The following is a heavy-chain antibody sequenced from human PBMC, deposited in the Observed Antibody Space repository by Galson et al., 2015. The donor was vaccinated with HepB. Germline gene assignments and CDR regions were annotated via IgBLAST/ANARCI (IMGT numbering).Heavy chain of an antibody. J-gene: IGHJ4*02. CDR3: ATGVAAAEGY. D-gene: IGHD6-13*01. CDR1: RGSVSTSSHY. CDR2: IYNSGST. Sequence: ETLSLPCTVSRGSVSTSSHYWAWIRQPPGKGLEWIGAIYNSGSTYYNASLKSRLSFSIDTSKNQFSLRLTSVTAADTAVYYCATGVAAAEGYWGQGTLVTVSS. V-gene: IGHV4-39*01.